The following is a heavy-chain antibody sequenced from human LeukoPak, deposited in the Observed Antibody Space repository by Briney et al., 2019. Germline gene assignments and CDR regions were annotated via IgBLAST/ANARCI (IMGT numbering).Heavy chain of an antibody. CDR1: GGSISSSNYY. CDR3: ARHDPRLLTGYQN. CDR2: VNYSGTI. D-gene: IGHD3-9*01. V-gene: IGHV4-39*01. J-gene: IGHJ4*02. Sequence: SETLSLTCTVSGGSISSSNYYWGWIRQPPGKGLEWIGCVNYSGTIFYNPSLKSRVTISVDTSKNQFSLKLTPVTAADTAVYYCARHDPRLLTGYQNWGQGTLVTVSS.